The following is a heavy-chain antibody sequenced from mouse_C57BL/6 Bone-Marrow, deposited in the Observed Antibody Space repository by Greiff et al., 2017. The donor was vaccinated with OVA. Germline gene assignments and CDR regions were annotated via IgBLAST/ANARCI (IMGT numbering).Heavy chain of an antibody. CDR1: GFSFNTYA. V-gene: IGHV10-1*01. J-gene: IGHJ4*01. Sequence: EVQLVESGGGLVQPKGSLKLSCAASGFSFNTYAMNWVRQAPGKGLEWVARIRSKSNNYATYYADSVKDRFTISRDDSESMLYLQMNNLKTEDTAMYYCVRHCNYGYAMDYWGQGTSVTVSS. D-gene: IGHD2-1*01. CDR2: IRSKSNNYAT. CDR3: VRHCNYGYAMDY.